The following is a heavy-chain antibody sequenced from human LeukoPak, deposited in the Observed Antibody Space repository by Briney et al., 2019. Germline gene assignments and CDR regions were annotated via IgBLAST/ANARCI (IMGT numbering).Heavy chain of an antibody. CDR3: ARGSIAAAGTGDY. Sequence: GGSLRLSCAASGFTFSSYSMNWARQAPGKGLEWVSSISSSSSYIYYADSVKGRFTISRDNAKNSLYLQMNSLRAEDTAVYYCARGSIAAAGTGDYWGQGTLVTVSS. J-gene: IGHJ4*02. D-gene: IGHD6-13*01. CDR2: ISSSSSYI. CDR1: GFTFSSYS. V-gene: IGHV3-21*01.